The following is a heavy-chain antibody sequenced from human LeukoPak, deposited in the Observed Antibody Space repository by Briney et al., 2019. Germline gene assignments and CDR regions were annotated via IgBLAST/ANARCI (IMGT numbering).Heavy chain of an antibody. D-gene: IGHD4-17*01. Sequence: NPSETLSLTCTVSGGSISSYYWSWIRQPPGKGLEWIGYIYDSGSTNYNPSLKSRVTISVDTSKNQFSLKLSSVTAADTAVYYCTRGPDDYGDYGGENWFDPWGQGTLVTVSS. V-gene: IGHV4-59*01. CDR2: IYDSGST. J-gene: IGHJ5*02. CDR1: GGSISSYY. CDR3: TRGPDDYGDYGGENWFDP.